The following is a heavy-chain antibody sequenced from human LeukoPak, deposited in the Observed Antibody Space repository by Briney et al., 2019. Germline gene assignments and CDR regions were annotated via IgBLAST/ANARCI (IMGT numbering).Heavy chain of an antibody. J-gene: IGHJ4*02. Sequence: PGGSLRLSCAASGFTFSSYAMSWVRQAPGKGLEWVSTISGSGGSTYYADSVKGRFTISRDNSKNTLYLQMNSLRAEDTAVYYCAKDSPYYYDSSGLHDYWGQGTLVTVSS. CDR1: GFTFSSYA. CDR2: ISGSGGST. V-gene: IGHV3-23*01. CDR3: AKDSPYYYDSSGLHDY. D-gene: IGHD3-22*01.